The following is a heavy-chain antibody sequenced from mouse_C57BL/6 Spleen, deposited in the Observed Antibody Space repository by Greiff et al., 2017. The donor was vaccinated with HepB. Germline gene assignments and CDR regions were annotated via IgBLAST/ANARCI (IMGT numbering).Heavy chain of an antibody. J-gene: IGHJ2*01. CDR1: GYTFTDYE. V-gene: IGHV1-15*01. CDR2: IDPETGGT. Sequence: VHLVESGAELVRPGASVTLSCKASGYTFTDYEMHWVKQTPVHGLEWIGAIDPETGGTAYNQKFKGKAILTADKSSSTAYMELRSLTSEDSAVYYCTRRVLWLRGFDYWGQGTTLTVSS. D-gene: IGHD2-2*01. CDR3: TRRVLWLRGFDY.